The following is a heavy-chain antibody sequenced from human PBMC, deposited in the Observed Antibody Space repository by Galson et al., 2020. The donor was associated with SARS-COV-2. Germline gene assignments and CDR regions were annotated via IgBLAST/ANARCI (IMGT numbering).Heavy chain of an antibody. D-gene: IGHD6-19*01. CDR3: AAGPVAGTGE. CDR2: IYSSGST. J-gene: IGHJ4*02. V-gene: IGHV4-61*02. CDR1: GGSISGISYY. Sequence: SETLSLTCAVSGGSISGISYYWSWIRQPAGKALEWIGRIYSSGSTNYNPSLKSRVTISVDTSKNQFSLKLTSVTAADTAVYYCAAGPVAGTGEWGQGTLVTVSS.